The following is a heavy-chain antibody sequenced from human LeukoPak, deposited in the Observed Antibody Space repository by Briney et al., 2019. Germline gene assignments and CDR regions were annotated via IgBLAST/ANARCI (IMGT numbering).Heavy chain of an antibody. Sequence: ASVKVSCKASGYTFTSHGINWLRQAPGQGLEWMGWVSGYNGNTDYAQKFQGRVTMTTDRSTNTVYMELRSLRSDDTAVYYCARTGPITMIVVGRDWYFDLWGRGTLVTVSS. CDR1: GYTFTSHG. J-gene: IGHJ2*01. CDR3: ARTGPITMIVVGRDWYFDL. V-gene: IGHV1-18*01. CDR2: VSGYNGNT. D-gene: IGHD3-22*01.